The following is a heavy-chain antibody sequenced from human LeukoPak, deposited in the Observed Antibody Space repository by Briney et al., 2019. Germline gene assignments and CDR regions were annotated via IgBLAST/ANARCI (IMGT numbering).Heavy chain of an antibody. CDR3: ARGGFLEWLLYREPYYFDY. V-gene: IGHV1-2*02. D-gene: IGHD3-3*01. J-gene: IGHJ4*02. CDR1: GYTFTSYG. CDR2: INPNSGGT. Sequence: ASVKVSCKASGYTFTSYGISWVRQAPGQGLEWMGWINPNSGGTNYAQKFQGRVTMTRDTSISTAYMELSRLRSDDTAVYYCARGGFLEWLLYREPYYFDYWGQETLVTVSS.